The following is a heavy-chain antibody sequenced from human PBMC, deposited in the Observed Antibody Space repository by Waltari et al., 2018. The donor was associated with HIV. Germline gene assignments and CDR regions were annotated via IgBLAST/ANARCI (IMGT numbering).Heavy chain of an antibody. CDR3: ARDPVSPLYYYESSGYNMGDY. D-gene: IGHD3-22*01. Sequence: QVQLQESGPGLVKPSQTLSLTCTVSGGSISSGGYYWSWIRQHPGKGLEWIGYIYYSGSTYYNPSLKSRVTISVDTSKNQFSLKLSSVTAADTAVYYCARDPVSPLYYYESSGYNMGDYWGQGTLVTVSS. V-gene: IGHV4-31*03. J-gene: IGHJ4*02. CDR1: GGSISSGGYY. CDR2: IYYSGST.